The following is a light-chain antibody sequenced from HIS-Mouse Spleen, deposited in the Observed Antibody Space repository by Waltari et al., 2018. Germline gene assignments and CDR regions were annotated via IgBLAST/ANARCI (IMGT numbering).Light chain of an antibody. CDR3: YSTDSSGNHRV. CDR1: AFPKQY. Sequence: SYELTQPPSVSVSPGQTARITCSGNAFPKQYASWYQQKSGQAPVLVIYEDSKRPSGIPERFSGSSSGTMATLTISGAQVEDEADYYCYSTDSSGNHRVFGGGTKLTVL. CDR2: EDS. V-gene: IGLV3-10*01. J-gene: IGLJ2*01.